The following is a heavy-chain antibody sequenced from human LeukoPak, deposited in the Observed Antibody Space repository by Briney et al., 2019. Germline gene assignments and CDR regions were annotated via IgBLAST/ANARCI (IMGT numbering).Heavy chain of an antibody. CDR1: GFTLSSYA. Sequence: GGSLRLSCAASGFTLSSYAMSWVRQAPGKGLEWVSTLSGSGGRTYYADSVKGRFTISRDNSKNTLYLQMNSLRAEDTAVYYCAKDPYSSSWENWFDPWGQGTLVTVSS. D-gene: IGHD6-13*01. CDR2: LSGSGGRT. CDR3: AKDPYSSSWENWFDP. J-gene: IGHJ5*02. V-gene: IGHV3-23*01.